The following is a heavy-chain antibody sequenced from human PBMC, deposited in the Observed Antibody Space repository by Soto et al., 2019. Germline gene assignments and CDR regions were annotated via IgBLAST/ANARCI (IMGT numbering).Heavy chain of an antibody. J-gene: IGHJ6*02. CDR1: GGPISSSNW. D-gene: IGHD6-13*01. Sequence: SETLSLTCGVSGGPISSSNWWGWVRQPPGKGLEWIGEIFHSGSTNYNPSLESRPAILVAKSKNQFFLNLSSVTVAATPAYSFLRVFVAEQLRNYYGMEVWGQGTTVTVCS. CDR3: LRVFVAEQLRNYYGMEV. CDR2: IFHSGST. V-gene: IGHV4-4*02.